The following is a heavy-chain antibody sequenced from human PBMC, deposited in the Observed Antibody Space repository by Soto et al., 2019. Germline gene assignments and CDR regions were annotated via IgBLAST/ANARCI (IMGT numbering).Heavy chain of an antibody. Sequence: QVPLVQSGAEVKKPGASVKVSCKASGYTFTSYGISWVRQAPGQGLEWMRWISSYNGNTNYAQKLQGRVTMTTDTATSTAYMAQRSLRSDDTAVYYCARGEVLAAWIDYWGQGNLVTVSS. J-gene: IGHJ4*02. CDR3: ARGEVLAAWIDY. D-gene: IGHD6-6*01. CDR2: ISSYNGNT. CDR1: GYTFTSYG. V-gene: IGHV1-18*01.